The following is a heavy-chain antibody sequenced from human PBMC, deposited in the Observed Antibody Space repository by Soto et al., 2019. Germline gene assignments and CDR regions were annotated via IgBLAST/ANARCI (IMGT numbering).Heavy chain of an antibody. CDR1: GGSISTYD. D-gene: IGHD3-16*01. V-gene: IGHV4-4*07. Sequence: SETLSLTYSVSGGSISTYDWSWIRQPPGKGLEWIGCIDTTGNTNYNPSLKSRVTIPVDTSKNQFSLKLSSVTSADTAVYYCARGGAPYIWFGPWGDGILVTDS. CDR3: ARGGAPYIWFGP. J-gene: IGHJ5*02. CDR2: IDTTGNT.